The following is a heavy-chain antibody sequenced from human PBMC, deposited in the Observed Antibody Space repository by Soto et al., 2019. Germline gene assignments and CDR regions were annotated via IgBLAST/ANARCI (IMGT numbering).Heavy chain of an antibody. J-gene: IGHJ5*02. CDR3: ARDRFEVGATNWFDP. D-gene: IGHD1-26*01. V-gene: IGHV1-18*01. Sequence: QVQLVQSGAEVKKPGASVKVSCKASGYTFNSYGISWVRQAPGQGLEWMGWISAYNGNTNYAQKPQGRVTMPTDTSTSTVYMELRSLRSDETAVYYCARDRFEVGATNWFDPWGQGTLVTVSS. CDR1: GYTFNSYG. CDR2: ISAYNGNT.